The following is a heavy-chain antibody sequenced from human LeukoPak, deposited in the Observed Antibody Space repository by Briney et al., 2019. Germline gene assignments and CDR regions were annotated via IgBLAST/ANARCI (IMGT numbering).Heavy chain of an antibody. Sequence: ASVKVSCKASGYTFTGSYMQWVRQAPGQGLGWMGWINPNSGDTNYAQKFQGRVTMTTDTSTSTAYMELRSLRSDDTAVYYCARVVAGTGSSPWGQGTLVTVSS. CDR2: INPNSGDT. CDR1: GYTFTGSY. V-gene: IGHV1-2*02. D-gene: IGHD6-19*01. J-gene: IGHJ5*02. CDR3: ARVVAGTGSSP.